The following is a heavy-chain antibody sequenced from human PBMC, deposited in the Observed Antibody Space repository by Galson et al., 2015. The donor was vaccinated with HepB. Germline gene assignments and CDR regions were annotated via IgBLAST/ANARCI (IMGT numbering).Heavy chain of an antibody. D-gene: IGHD3-16*01. CDR1: GFTFSSYS. Sequence: SLRLSCAASGFTFSSYSMNWVRQAPGKGLEWVSSISSSSSYIYYADSVKGRFTISRDNAKNSLYLQMNSLRAEDTAVYYCARDVLLGRGADYWGQGTLATVSS. V-gene: IGHV3-21*01. CDR2: ISSSSSYI. J-gene: IGHJ4*02. CDR3: ARDVLLGRGADY.